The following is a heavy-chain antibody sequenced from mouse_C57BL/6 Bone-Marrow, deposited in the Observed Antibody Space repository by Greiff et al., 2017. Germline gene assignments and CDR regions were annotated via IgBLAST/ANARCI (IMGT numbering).Heavy chain of an antibody. V-gene: IGHV2-9*01. D-gene: IGHD4-1*01. CDR3: AKHSGDNWDWFAY. Sequence: QVQLKESGPGLVAPSQSLSITCTVSGFSLTSYGVDWVRQPPGKGLEWLGVICGGGSTNYNSALMSRLSISKDNSKSQVFLKMNSLQTDDTAMYYCAKHSGDNWDWFAYWGQGTLVTVSA. CDR1: GFSLTSYG. J-gene: IGHJ3*01. CDR2: ICGGGST.